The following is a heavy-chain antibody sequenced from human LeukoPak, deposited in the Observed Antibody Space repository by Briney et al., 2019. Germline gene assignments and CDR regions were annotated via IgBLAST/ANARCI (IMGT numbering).Heavy chain of an antibody. CDR1: GFTFSSYG. CDR2: IWYDGSNK. V-gene: IGHV3-33*01. J-gene: IGHJ4*02. CDR3: ARDSSRYNWNYGSFDY. Sequence: GGSLRLSCAASGFTFSSYGMHWVRQAPGKGLEWVAVIWYDGSNKYYADSVKGRFTISRDNSKNTLYLQMNSLRAEDTAVYYCARDSSRYNWNYGSFDYWGQGTLVTVSS. D-gene: IGHD1-7*01.